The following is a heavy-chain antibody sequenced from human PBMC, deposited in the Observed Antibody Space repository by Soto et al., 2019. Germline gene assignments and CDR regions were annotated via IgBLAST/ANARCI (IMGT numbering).Heavy chain of an antibody. V-gene: IGHV3-66*01. CDR2: IYSGGST. CDR1: GFTVSSNY. CDR3: ASDPDYDGRYFGQAY. Sequence: EVQLVESGGGLVQPGGSLRLSCSASGFTVSSNYMSWFRQAPGKGLEWVSVIYSGGSTYYADSVKGRFTISRDNSKNTLDLQMNSMRAEDTAVYYCASDPDYDGRYFGQAYWGQVTLVTVAS. D-gene: IGHD3-9*01. J-gene: IGHJ4*02.